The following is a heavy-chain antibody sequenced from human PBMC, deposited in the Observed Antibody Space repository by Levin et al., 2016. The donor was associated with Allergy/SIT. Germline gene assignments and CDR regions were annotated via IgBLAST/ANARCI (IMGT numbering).Heavy chain of an antibody. CDR1: GFTFDDYG. V-gene: IGHV3-20*04. Sequence: GGSLRLSCAASGFTFDDYGMSWVRQAPGKGLEWVSGINWDGNTTGYADSVKDRFTISRDNAKNSLYLQMNSLRAEDTAIYYCARDVSGYLDPWGQGTLVTVSS. D-gene: IGHD3-22*01. CDR2: INWDGNTT. J-gene: IGHJ5*02. CDR3: ARDVSGYLDP.